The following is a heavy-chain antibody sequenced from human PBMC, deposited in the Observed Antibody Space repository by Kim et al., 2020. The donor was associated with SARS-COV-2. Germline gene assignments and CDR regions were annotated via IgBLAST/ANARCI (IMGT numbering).Heavy chain of an antibody. CDR3: VGGLYYYGSGRTPGFDY. V-gene: IGHV1-69*13. J-gene: IGHJ4*02. D-gene: IGHD3-10*01. CDR2: IIPIFGTA. Sequence: SVKVSCKASGGTFSSYAISWVRQAPGQGLEWMGGIIPIFGTANYAQKFQGRVTITADESTSTAYMELSSLRSEDTAVYYCVGGLYYYGSGRTPGFDYWGQGTLVTVSS. CDR1: GGTFSSYA.